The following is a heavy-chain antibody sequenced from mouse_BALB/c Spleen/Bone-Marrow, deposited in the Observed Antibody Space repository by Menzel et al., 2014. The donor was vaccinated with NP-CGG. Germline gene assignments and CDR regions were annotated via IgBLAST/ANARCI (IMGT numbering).Heavy chain of an antibody. CDR1: GFTFSSYT. V-gene: IGHV5-9*03. CDR3: ARAYYRCPFDY. D-gene: IGHD2-14*01. Sequence: EVQLVESGGGLVKPGGSLKLSCAASGFTFSSYTMSWVRQTPEKRLEWVATISSGGGNTYYPDSMKGRFTISRDNAKNNLYLQMSSLRSEDTALYYCARAYYRCPFDYWGQGTTLTVSS. CDR2: ISSGGGNT. J-gene: IGHJ2*01.